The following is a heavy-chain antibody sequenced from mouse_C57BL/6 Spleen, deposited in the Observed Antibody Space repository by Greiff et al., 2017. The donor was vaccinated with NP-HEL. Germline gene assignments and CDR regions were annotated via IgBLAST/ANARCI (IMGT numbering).Heavy chain of an antibody. CDR3: ARVGDGYLYAMDY. J-gene: IGHJ4*01. Sequence: QVQLQQPGAELVKPGASVKLSCKASGYTFTSYWMQWVKQRPGQGLEWIGEIDPSDSYTNYNQKFKGKATLTVDTSSSTAYMQLSSLTAEDSAVYYCARVGDGYLYAMDYWGQGTSVTVSS. V-gene: IGHV1-50*01. CDR1: GYTFTSYW. D-gene: IGHD2-3*01. CDR2: IDPSDSYT.